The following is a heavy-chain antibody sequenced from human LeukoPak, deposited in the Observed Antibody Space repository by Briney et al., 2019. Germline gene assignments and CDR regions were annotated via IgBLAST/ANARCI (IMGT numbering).Heavy chain of an antibody. V-gene: IGHV3-23*01. CDR1: GFTFSSYA. Sequence: GGSLRLSCAASGFTFSSYAMSWVRQAPGKGLEWVSAISGSGGSTYYADSVKGRFTISRDNSKNTLYLQMNSLRAEDTAVYYCAKFKLGSSWPLYFDYWGQGTLVTVSS. CDR3: AKFKLGSSWPLYFDY. CDR2: ISGSGGST. D-gene: IGHD6-13*01. J-gene: IGHJ4*02.